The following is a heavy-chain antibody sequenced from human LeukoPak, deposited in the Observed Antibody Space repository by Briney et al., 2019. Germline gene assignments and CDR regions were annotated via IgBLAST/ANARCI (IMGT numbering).Heavy chain of an antibody. CDR1: GYSFTSYW. CDR3: ARSSVVVAARYFDY. CDR2: IYPGDSDT. Sequence: PGGSLRLSCKGSGYSFTSYWIGWVRQMPGKGLEWMGIIYPGDSDTRYSPSFQGQVTISADKSISTAYLQWSSLKASDTAMYYCARSSVVVAARYFDYWGQGTLVTVSS. D-gene: IGHD2-15*01. J-gene: IGHJ4*02. V-gene: IGHV5-51*01.